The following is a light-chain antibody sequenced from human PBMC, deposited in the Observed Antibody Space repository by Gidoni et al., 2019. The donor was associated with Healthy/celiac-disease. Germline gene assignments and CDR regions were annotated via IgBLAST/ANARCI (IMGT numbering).Light chain of an antibody. CDR3: QQSYSTART. V-gene: IGKV1-39*01. CDR2: AAS. J-gene: IGKJ2*02. CDR1: QSISSY. Sequence: DIQMTPSPSSLSASVGDRVTITCRASQSISSYLNWYQQKPGKAPKLLIYAASRLQSGVPSRFSGSGSGTDCTLTISRLQTEDLATYYCQQSYSTARTFGQETKLEIK.